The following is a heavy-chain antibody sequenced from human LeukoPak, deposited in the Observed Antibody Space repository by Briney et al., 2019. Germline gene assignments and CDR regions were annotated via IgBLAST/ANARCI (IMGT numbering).Heavy chain of an antibody. CDR3: AKGGPEPYSSSWYGSGY. V-gene: IGHV3-11*01. CDR2: ISSSGDTI. Sequence: GGSLRLSCAASGFTFSDYYMSWIRQAPGKGLEGISYISSSGDTIFYADSVKGRFTISRDNAKNSLYLQMNSLRAEDTALYYCAKGGPEPYSSSWYGSGYWGQGTLVTVSS. D-gene: IGHD6-13*01. CDR1: GFTFSDYY. J-gene: IGHJ4*02.